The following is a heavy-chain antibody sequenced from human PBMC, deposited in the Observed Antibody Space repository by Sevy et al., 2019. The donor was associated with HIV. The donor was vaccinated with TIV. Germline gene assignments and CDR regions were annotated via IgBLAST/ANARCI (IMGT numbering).Heavy chain of an antibody. D-gene: IGHD5-18*01. CDR2: IGSSGSPI. V-gene: IGHV3-48*03. CDR1: GFIFSSNE. CDR3: ARVYVDTNFYGMDV. Sequence: GGSLRLSCAASGFIFSSNEMNWVRQAPGKGLEWVSYIGSSGSPIYYADSVKGRFTISRGNAKNSLYLQMNSLRAEDTAVYYCARVYVDTNFYGMDVWGQGTTVTVSS. J-gene: IGHJ6*02.